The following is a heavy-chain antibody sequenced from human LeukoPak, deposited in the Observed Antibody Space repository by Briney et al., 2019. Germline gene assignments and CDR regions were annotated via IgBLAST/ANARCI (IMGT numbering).Heavy chain of an antibody. J-gene: IGHJ5*02. D-gene: IGHD2-2*01. CDR2: INGDGSST. CDR1: GFTFSSYW. CDR3: ARRYCGSPSCVNWFDP. Sequence: GGSLRLSCAASGFTFSSYWMYWVRQAPGKGLVWVSRINGDGSSTSYADSVKGRFTISRDNAKNTLFLQMSSLRAEDTAVYYCARRYCGSPSCVNWFDPWGQGALVTVSS. V-gene: IGHV3-74*01.